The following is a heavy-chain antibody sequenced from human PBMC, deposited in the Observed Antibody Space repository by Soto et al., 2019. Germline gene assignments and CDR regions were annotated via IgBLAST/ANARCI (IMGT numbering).Heavy chain of an antibody. V-gene: IGHV1-8*01. CDR2: INPNSGGT. J-gene: IGHJ4*02. Sequence: ASVKVSCKASGYTFTSYDINWVRQATGQGLEWMGWINPNSGGTSYAQKFQVRVTMTRDTSTSTVYMELSSLRSEDTAVYYCGRFFRNIVVVPTARGLLAYGGQGTWVTVSS. CDR3: GRFFRNIVVVPTARGLLAY. D-gene: IGHD2-2*01. CDR1: GYTFTSYD.